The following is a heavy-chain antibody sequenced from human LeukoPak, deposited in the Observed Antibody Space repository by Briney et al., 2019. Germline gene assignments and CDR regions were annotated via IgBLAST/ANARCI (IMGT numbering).Heavy chain of an antibody. CDR1: GFTFSSYA. CDR3: AELGITMIGGV. CDR2: ISYDGSNK. V-gene: IGHV3-30*04. D-gene: IGHD3-10*02. J-gene: IGHJ6*04. Sequence: QSGGSLRLSCAVSGFTFSSYAMHWVRQAPGKGLEWVAVISYDGSNKHYVDSVKGRFTISRDNAKNSLYLQMNSLRAEDTAVYYCAELGITMIGGVWGKGTTVTISS.